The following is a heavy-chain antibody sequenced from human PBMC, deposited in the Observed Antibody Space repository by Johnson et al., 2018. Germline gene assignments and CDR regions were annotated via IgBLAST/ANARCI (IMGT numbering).Heavy chain of an antibody. V-gene: IGHV3-21*01. Sequence: EQLVESGGGLVKPGGSLRLCCAASGFTFSSFTMNWVRQAPGKALEWVSSITDSGRSIYYIDSVRGRFTISRDNAKNSLHLQMDSLRAEETAVYYCAREHYYYYMDVWGKGTTVTVSS. CDR2: ITDSGRSI. CDR3: AREHYYYYMDV. J-gene: IGHJ6*03. CDR1: GFTFSSFT.